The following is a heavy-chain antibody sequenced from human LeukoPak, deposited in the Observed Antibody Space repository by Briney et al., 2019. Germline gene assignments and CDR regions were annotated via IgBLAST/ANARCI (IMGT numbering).Heavy chain of an antibody. CDR3: AREITMVRGVPSWFDP. J-gene: IGHJ5*02. V-gene: IGHV4-34*01. CDR1: GGSFSGCY. D-gene: IGHD3-10*01. CDR2: INHSGST. Sequence: PSETLSLTCAVYGGSFSGCYWSWIRQPPGKGLEWIGEINHSGSTNYNPSLKSRVTISVDTSKNQFSLKLSSVTAADTAVYYCAREITMVRGVPSWFDPWGQGTLVTVSS.